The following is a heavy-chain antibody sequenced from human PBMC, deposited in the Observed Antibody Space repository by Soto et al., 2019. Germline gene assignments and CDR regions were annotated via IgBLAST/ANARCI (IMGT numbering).Heavy chain of an antibody. V-gene: IGHV1-18*04. CDR3: ARAPPAAIPQGMDV. CDR1: GYTFTSYG. Sequence: GASVKVSCKASGYTFTSYGISWVRQAPGQGLEWMGWISAYNGNTNYAQKLQGRVTMTTDTSTSTAYMELRSLRSDDTAVYYCARAPPAAIPQGMDVWGQGTTVTVSS. J-gene: IGHJ6*02. CDR2: ISAYNGNT. D-gene: IGHD2-2*01.